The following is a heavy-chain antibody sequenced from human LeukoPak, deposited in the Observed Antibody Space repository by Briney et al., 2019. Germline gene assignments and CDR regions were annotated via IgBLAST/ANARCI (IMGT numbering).Heavy chain of an antibody. V-gene: IGHV1-46*01. J-gene: IGHJ4*02. CDR2: INPSGDST. CDR3: ARGWYEVAYGGNSGAY. CDR1: GYTFTSYY. Sequence: ASVKVSCKASGYTFTSYYMHWVRQAPGQGLEWMGIINPSGDSTSYAQKFQGRVTMTRDTSTSTVYMELSSLRSEDTAVYYCARGWYEVAYGGNSGAYWGQGTLVTVSS. D-gene: IGHD4-23*01.